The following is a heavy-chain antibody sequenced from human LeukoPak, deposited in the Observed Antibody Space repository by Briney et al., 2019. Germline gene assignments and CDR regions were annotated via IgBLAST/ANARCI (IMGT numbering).Heavy chain of an antibody. V-gene: IGHV4-59*01. CDR2: IYYSGST. Sequence: SSETLSLTCTVSGVSISSYYWSWVRQPPGKGLEWIGYIYYSGSTNYNPSLKSRVTISVDTSKNQFSLKLSSVTTADTAVYYCARASLAARLYYFDYWGQGTLVTVSS. J-gene: IGHJ4*02. CDR1: GVSISSYY. CDR3: ARASLAARLYYFDY. D-gene: IGHD6-6*01.